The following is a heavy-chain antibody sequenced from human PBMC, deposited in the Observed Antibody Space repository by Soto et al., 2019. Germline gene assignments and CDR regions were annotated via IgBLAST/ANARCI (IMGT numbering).Heavy chain of an antibody. CDR1: GGSVSSGSYY. CDR3: ARGIEGWYQGRYYYGMDV. J-gene: IGHJ6*02. CDR2: IYYSGST. D-gene: IGHD6-19*01. Sequence: QVQLQESGPGLVKPSETLSLTCTVSGGSVSSGSYYWSWIRQPPGKGLEWIGYIYYSGSTNSNPSLKRRSTISVDTAKNQFYLTLSSVPAADTAVYYCARGIEGWYQGRYYYGMDVWGQGTTVTVSS. V-gene: IGHV4-61*01.